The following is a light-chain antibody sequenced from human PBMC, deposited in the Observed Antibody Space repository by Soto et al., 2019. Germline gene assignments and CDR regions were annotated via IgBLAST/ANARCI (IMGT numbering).Light chain of an antibody. Sequence: EIVLTQSPGTLSLSPGEIATLSCRASQSVSSNFLAWYQQKPGQAPRLLIYVASIRATGIPDRLSGSGSGTDLTLNISRLEPEDFALYYCQQYGNSPVTLGGGIKVEIK. CDR2: VAS. J-gene: IGKJ4*01. CDR3: QQYGNSPVT. V-gene: IGKV3-20*01. CDR1: QSVSSNF.